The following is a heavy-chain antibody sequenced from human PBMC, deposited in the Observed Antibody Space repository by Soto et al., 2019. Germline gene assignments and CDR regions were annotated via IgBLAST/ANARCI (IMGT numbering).Heavy chain of an antibody. CDR1: GGSVSSGSYY. CDR3: ARSRLYYIDY. Sequence: TSETLSLTCTVSGGSVSSGSYYWSWIRQPPGKGLEWIGYIYYSGSTNHNPSLKSRVTISVDTSKNQFSLKLSSVTAADTAVYYCARSRLYYIDYWGQGTLVTVSS. CDR2: IYYSGST. J-gene: IGHJ4*02. V-gene: IGHV4-61*01. D-gene: IGHD3-10*01.